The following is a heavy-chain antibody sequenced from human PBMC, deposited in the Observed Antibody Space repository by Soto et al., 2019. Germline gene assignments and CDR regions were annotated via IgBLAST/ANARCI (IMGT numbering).Heavy chain of an antibody. CDR3: AKGTKYSSGWYPYYYYGMDV. CDR1: GFTFSSYA. CDR2: ISGSGGST. D-gene: IGHD6-19*01. V-gene: IGHV3-23*01. Sequence: GGSLRLSCAASGFTFSSYAMSWVRQAPGKGLVWVSAISGSGGSTYYADSVKGRFTISRGNSKNTLYLQMNSLRAEDTAVYYCAKGTKYSSGWYPYYYYGMDVWGQGTTVTVSS. J-gene: IGHJ6*02.